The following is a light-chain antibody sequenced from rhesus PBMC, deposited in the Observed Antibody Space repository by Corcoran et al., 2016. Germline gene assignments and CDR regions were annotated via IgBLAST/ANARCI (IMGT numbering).Light chain of an antibody. J-gene: IGKJ4*01. CDR2: KAS. CDR3: LQYSSSPLT. Sequence: DIQMTQSPSSLSASVGDTVTITCRARQSISSGLDWDQQKPGKAPKLLIYKASSLQSGGPSRFSGLGSGTVFTLTISSLQPADFSTYYCLQYSSSPLTFGGGTKVELK. V-gene: IGKV1-22*01. CDR1: QSISSG.